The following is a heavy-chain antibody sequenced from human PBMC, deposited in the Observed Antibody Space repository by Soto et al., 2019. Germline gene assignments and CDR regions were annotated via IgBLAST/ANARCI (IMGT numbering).Heavy chain of an antibody. CDR2: INPSGGST. CDR3: ATPDYDILTGYYGDAFDI. CDR1: GYTFTSYY. D-gene: IGHD3-9*01. Sequence: ASVKVSCKASGYTFTSYYMHWVRQAPGQGLEWMGIINPSGGSTSYAQKFQGRVTMARDTSTSTVYMELSSLRSEDTAVYYCATPDYDILTGYYGDAFDIWGQGTMVTVSS. V-gene: IGHV1-46*03. J-gene: IGHJ3*02.